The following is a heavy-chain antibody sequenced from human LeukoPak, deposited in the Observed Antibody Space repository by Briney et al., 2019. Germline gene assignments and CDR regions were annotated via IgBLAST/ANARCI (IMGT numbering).Heavy chain of an antibody. D-gene: IGHD6-6*01. J-gene: IGHJ1*01. CDR2: INSDGSST. V-gene: IGHV3-74*01. CDR3: ATTSSSPEYFQH. CDR1: GFTFSSYA. Sequence: PGGSLRLSCAASGFTFSSYAISWVRQAPGKGLEWVSRINSDGSSTSYADSVKGRFTISRDNAKNTLYLQMNSLRAEDTAVYYCATTSSSPEYFQHWGQGTLVTVSS.